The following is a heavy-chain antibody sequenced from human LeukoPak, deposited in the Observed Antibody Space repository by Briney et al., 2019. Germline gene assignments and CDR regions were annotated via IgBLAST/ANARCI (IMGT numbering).Heavy chain of an antibody. Sequence: GRSLRLSCAASGFTFSDYAMHWVRQAPGKGLEWVSGISGIDTSTYYADSVKGRFTISRDKSNNTLYLQMNSLRPDDTAVYYCSKRDGGNSGPFDYWGQGTLVTVSS. J-gene: IGHJ4*02. CDR1: GFTFSDYA. CDR3: SKRDGGNSGPFDY. CDR2: ISGIDTST. D-gene: IGHD4-23*01. V-gene: IGHV3-23*01.